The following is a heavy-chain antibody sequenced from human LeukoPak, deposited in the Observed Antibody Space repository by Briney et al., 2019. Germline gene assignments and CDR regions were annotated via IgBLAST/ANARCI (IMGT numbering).Heavy chain of an antibody. CDR2: ISAYNGNT. D-gene: IGHD4-17*01. V-gene: IGHV1-18*01. CDR1: GYTFTSYG. CDR3: ARDASAGTTYYFDN. Sequence: ASVKVSCKASGYTFTSYGISWVRQAPGQGLEWMGWISAYNGNTNYAQKLQGRVTMTTDTSTSTAYMELRSLRSEDTAVYYCARDASAGTTYYFDNWGQGTLVTVSS. J-gene: IGHJ4*02.